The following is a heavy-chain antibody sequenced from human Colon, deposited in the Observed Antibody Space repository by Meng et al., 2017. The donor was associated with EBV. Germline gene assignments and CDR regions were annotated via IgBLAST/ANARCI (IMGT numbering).Heavy chain of an antibody. J-gene: IGHJ5*02. CDR1: GGSFSSGDYY. CDR3: ARDRKHYGERGWFDP. CDR2: IYYSGST. Sequence: HVQLQEPGPCPGQPHPTLSPTCTVSGGSFSSGDYYWSWIRQPPGKGLEWIGYIYYSGSTYSNASLKSRVTISIDRSKNQFSLKLSSVTAADTAVYYCARDRKHYGERGWFDPWGQGTLVTVSS. V-gene: IGHV4-30-4*01. D-gene: IGHD4-17*01.